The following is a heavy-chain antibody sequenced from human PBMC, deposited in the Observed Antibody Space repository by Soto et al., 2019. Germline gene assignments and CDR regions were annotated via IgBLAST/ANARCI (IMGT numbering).Heavy chain of an antibody. D-gene: IGHD3-10*01. Sequence: IHLVRRAPLQRLKWMGIINPSGGSTSYAQKFQGRVTMTRDTSTSTVYMELSSLRSEDTAVYYCAFYARPGDHRDLPSDSLG. V-gene: IGHV1-46*01. CDR2: INPSGGST. CDR3: AFYARPGDHRDLPSDS. J-gene: IGHJ5*01.